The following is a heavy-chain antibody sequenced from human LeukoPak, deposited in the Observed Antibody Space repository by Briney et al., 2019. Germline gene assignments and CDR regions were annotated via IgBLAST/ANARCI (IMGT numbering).Heavy chain of an antibody. CDR2: IRYDGSNK. J-gene: IGHJ6*03. CDR1: GFTFSSNG. V-gene: IGHV3-30*02. Sequence: PGGSLRLSCAASGFTFSSNGMHWVRQAPGKGLEWVAFIRYDGSNKYYADSVKGRFTISRDNSKNTLYLQMNSLRAEDTAVYYCARENQYSSGWYAGGYMDVWGKGTTVTVSS. CDR3: ARENQYSSGWYAGGYMDV. D-gene: IGHD6-19*01.